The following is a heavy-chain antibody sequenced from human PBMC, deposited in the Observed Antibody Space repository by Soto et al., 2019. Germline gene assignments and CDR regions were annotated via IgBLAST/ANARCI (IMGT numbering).Heavy chain of an antibody. V-gene: IGHV1-69*01. CDR2: IIPIFGTA. Sequence: QVQLVQSGAEVKKPGSSVKVSCKASGGTFSSYAISWVRQAPGQGLEWMGGIIPIFGTANYAQKFQGRVTITADESTSTAYMELSSLRSEDTAVYYCAREEEEGSDPSLIGDYYYGMDVWGQGTTVTVSS. J-gene: IGHJ6*02. D-gene: IGHD7-27*01. CDR3: AREEEEGSDPSLIGDYYYGMDV. CDR1: GGTFSSYA.